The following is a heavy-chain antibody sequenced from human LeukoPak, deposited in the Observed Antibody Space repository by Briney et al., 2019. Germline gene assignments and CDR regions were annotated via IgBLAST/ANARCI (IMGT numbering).Heavy chain of an antibody. Sequence: PSETLSLTCTVSGGSISSYYWSWIRQPPGKGLEWIGYIYYSGSTNYNPSLKSRVTISVDRSKNQFSLKLSSVTAADTAVYYCAREEAVAGISPFDYWGQGTLVTVSS. J-gene: IGHJ4*02. CDR2: IYYSGST. V-gene: IGHV4-59*12. CDR3: AREEAVAGISPFDY. D-gene: IGHD6-19*01. CDR1: GGSISSYY.